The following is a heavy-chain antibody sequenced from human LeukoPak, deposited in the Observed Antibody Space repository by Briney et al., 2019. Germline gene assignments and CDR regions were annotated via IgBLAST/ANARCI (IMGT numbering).Heavy chain of an antibody. CDR2: ISYDGSAK. D-gene: IGHD4-11*01. V-gene: IGHV3-30*07. Sequence: TRGSLRLSWAASRLPLSTYPMHLVRQAPRKGPEWVALISYDGSAKYYADSVNGRCTISRDSSENTRYLEMDKLTVEDTPTKHFAKDNGDYKNYAAMGVSGTGAPVTASS. CDR3: AKDNGDYKNYAAMGV. CDR1: RLPLSTYP. J-gene: IGHJ6*04.